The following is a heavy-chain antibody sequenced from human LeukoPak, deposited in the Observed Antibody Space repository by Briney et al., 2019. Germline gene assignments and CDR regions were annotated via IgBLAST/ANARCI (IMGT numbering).Heavy chain of an antibody. CDR1: GFTFDDYA. V-gene: IGHV3-9*01. CDR2: ISWNSGSI. J-gene: IGHJ4*02. Sequence: GGSLRLSCAASGFTFDDYAMHWVRQAPGKGLEWVSGISWNSGSIGYADSVKGRFTISRDNAKNSLYPQMNSLRAEDTALYYCAKSGRYDSRGYYFDYWGQGTLVTVSS. CDR3: AKSGRYDSRGYYFDY. D-gene: IGHD3-22*01.